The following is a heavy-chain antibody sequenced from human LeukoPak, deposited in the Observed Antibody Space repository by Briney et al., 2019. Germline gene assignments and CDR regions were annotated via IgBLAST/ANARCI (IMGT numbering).Heavy chain of an antibody. V-gene: IGHV4-30-2*01. CDR3: AREFSWSGFFDY. J-gene: IGHJ4*02. Sequence: SETLSLTCAVSGGSISSGGYSWSWIRQPPGKGLEWIGYIYHSGSTYYNPSLKSRVTISVDRSKNQFSLKLGSVTAADTAVYYCAREFSWSGFFDYWGQGTLVTVSS. CDR2: IYHSGST. CDR1: GGSISSGGYS. D-gene: IGHD3-3*01.